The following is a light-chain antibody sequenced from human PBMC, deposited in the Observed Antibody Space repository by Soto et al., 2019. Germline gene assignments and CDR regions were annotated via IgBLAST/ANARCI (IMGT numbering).Light chain of an antibody. Sequence: DIQMTQSPSTLSGSVGDRVTITCRASQTISSWLAWYQQKPGKAPKLLIYKASTLKSGVPSRFSGGGSGTEFTLTISSLHPDDFATYYCQHYKTYSPWTFGQGTKVDI. CDR1: QTISSW. V-gene: IGKV1-5*03. J-gene: IGKJ1*01. CDR3: QHYKTYSPWT. CDR2: KAS.